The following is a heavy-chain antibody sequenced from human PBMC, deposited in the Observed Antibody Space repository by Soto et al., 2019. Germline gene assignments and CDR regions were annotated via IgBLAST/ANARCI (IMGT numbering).Heavy chain of an antibody. CDR3: ARDHNFGFILYAMDV. D-gene: IGHD2-15*01. CDR2: INPSSGRT. V-gene: IGHV1-46*01. J-gene: IGHJ6*02. Sequence: QVQLVQSGAEVKKPGASVRVSCKASGYTFTSYLMHWVRQAPGQGLEWMGIINPSSGRTSYAQNFQGRVTMTSDTSTSIVYMEMSSLKSEDTAVYYCARDHNFGFILYAMDVWGQGTTVTVSS. CDR1: GYTFTSYL.